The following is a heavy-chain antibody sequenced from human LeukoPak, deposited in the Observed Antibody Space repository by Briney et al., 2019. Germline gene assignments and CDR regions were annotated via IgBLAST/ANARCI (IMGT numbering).Heavy chain of an antibody. Sequence: ASVKVSCKASGYTFTSYDINWVRQATGQGLEWMGWMNPNSGNTGYAQKFQGRVTITRNTSMSTAYMELSSLRSEDTAVYYCARDPPHKYSNYAVDVWGKGTTVTVSS. D-gene: IGHD4-11*01. CDR1: GYTFTSYD. CDR2: MNPNSGNT. J-gene: IGHJ6*04. V-gene: IGHV1-8*03. CDR3: ARDPPHKYSNYAVDV.